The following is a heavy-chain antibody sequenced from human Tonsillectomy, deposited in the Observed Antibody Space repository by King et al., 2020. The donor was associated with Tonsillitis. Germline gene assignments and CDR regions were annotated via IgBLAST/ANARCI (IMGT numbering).Heavy chain of an antibody. CDR3: ARGTVGFDH. CDR2: ISSSSYYR. Sequence: VQLVESGGGLVKPGGSLRLSCAASGFTFSSHTMNWVRQAPGKGLEWVSSISSSSYYRYYADSVKGRFTISRDDAKNFLYLQMNSLRAEETAVYYCARGTVGFDHWGQGTLVTVSS. CDR1: GFTFSSHT. D-gene: IGHD3/OR15-3a*01. V-gene: IGHV3-21*06. J-gene: IGHJ5*02.